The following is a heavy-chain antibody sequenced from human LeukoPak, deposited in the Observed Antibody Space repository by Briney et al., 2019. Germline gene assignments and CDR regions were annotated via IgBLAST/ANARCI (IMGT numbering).Heavy chain of an antibody. D-gene: IGHD3-10*01. Sequence: SQTLSLTCTVSGGSISSGDYYWSWIRQPPVKGLEWIGYIYYSGSTYYNPSLKSRVTISVDTSKNQFSLKLNSVTAADTAVYYCAREGWFGELSHWFDPWGQGTLVTVSS. CDR2: IYYSGST. CDR1: GGSISSGDYY. V-gene: IGHV4-30-4*01. CDR3: AREGWFGELSHWFDP. J-gene: IGHJ5*02.